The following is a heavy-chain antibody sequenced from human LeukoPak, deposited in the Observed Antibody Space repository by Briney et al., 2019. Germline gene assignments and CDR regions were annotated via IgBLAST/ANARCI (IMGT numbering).Heavy chain of an antibody. V-gene: IGHV1-8*01. CDR2: VHPDTGYA. Sequence: ASVKVSCKTSGYPFTTYEIYWVRQAAAQGIEWMGLVHPDTGYADYAQKFQGRVTMTSDISISTAYMELRSLRSDDTALYFCARGPRNDPWGQGTLVTVSS. J-gene: IGHJ5*02. CDR1: GYPFTTYE. CDR3: ARGPRNDP. D-gene: IGHD1-14*01.